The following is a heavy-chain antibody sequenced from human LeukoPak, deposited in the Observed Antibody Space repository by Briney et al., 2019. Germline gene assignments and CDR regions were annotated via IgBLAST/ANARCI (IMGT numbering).Heavy chain of an antibody. CDR1: GGTFSSYA. CDR3: ARVTTNWFDP. V-gene: IGHV1-69*05. Sequence: SVKVSCKTSGGTFSSYAISWVRQAPGQGLEWMGGIIPIFGTANYAQKFQGRVTITTDESTSTAYIELSSLRSEDTAVYYCARVTTNWFDPWGQGTLVTVSS. CDR2: IIPIFGTA. J-gene: IGHJ5*02. D-gene: IGHD3-3*01.